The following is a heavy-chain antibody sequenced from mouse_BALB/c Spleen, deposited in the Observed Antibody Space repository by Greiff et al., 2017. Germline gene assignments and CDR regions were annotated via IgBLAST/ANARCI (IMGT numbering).Heavy chain of an antibody. V-gene: IGHV5-4*02. CDR3: ARDREDYYGWFAY. D-gene: IGHD1-1*01. J-gene: IGHJ3*01. CDR1: GFTFSDYY. Sequence: EVMLVESGGGLVKPGGSLKLSCAASGFTFSDYYMYWVRQTPEKRLEWVATISDGGSYTYYPDSVKGRFTISRDNAKNNLYLQMSSLKSEDTAMYYCARDREDYYGWFAYWGQGTLVTVSA. CDR2: ISDGGSYT.